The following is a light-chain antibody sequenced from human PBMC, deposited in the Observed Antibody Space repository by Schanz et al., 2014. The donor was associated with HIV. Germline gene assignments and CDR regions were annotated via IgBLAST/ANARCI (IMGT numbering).Light chain of an antibody. CDR3: LQYGDDAYT. CDR2: EAS. Sequence: DIQLTQSPSFLSASVGDRITITCRASQSISEWLAWYQQKSGKAPNLLISEASTSESGVPSRFSGSGSGTEFTLTINNLQPDDFATYFCLQYGDDAYTFGQGTKLEIK. J-gene: IGKJ2*01. V-gene: IGKV1-5*03. CDR1: QSISEW.